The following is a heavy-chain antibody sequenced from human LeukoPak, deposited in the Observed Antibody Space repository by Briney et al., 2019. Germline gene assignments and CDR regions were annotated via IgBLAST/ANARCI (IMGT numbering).Heavy chain of an antibody. CDR1: GSTCSSYG. V-gene: IGHV3-33*06. CDR2: IWYDGSNK. J-gene: IGHJ3*02. Sequence: GGSLRLSCAASGSTCSSYGMHWVRQAPGKGLEWVAVIWYDGSNKYYADSVKGRFTISRGNSKNTLYLQMNSLRAEDTAVYYCAKDEGGAFDIWGQGTMVTVSS. CDR3: AKDEGGAFDI.